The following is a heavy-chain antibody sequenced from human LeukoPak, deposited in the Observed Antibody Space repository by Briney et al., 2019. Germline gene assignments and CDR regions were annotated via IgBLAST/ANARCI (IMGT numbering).Heavy chain of an antibody. CDR3: TKDRSGNYCIDY. CDR1: GFTLSSSA. J-gene: IGHJ4*02. V-gene: IGHV3-30-3*01. D-gene: IGHD1-26*01. CDR2: ISHDGSKQ. Sequence: GGSLRLSCAASGFTLSSSAMHWVRQAPGKGLEWVAVISHDGSKQNSADSMKGRFTISRDTSKNTLYLQMNSLRAEDTAVYFCTKDRSGNYCIDYWGQGTLVTVSS.